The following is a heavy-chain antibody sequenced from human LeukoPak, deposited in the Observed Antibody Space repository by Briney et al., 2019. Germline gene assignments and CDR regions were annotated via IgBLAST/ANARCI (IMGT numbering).Heavy chain of an antibody. CDR2: IYYSGST. J-gene: IGHJ4*02. V-gene: IGHV4-34*09. Sequence: ASETLSLTCAVYGGSFNEYHWSWIRQPPGKGLEWIGYIYYSGSTYYNPSLKSRVTISLDTSKNQFSLKLSSVTAADTAVYYCARGVGEYCSGGSCYPFDYWGQGTLVTVSS. CDR1: GGSFNEYH. D-gene: IGHD2-15*01. CDR3: ARGVGEYCSGGSCYPFDY.